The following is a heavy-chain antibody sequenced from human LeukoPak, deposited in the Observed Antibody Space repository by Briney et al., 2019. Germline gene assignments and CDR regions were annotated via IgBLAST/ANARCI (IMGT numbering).Heavy chain of an antibody. D-gene: IGHD6-19*01. CDR3: ARGPRLDSSGWYYGAFDI. J-gene: IGHJ3*02. CDR1: GYTFTCYY. CDR2: INPSGGST. V-gene: IGHV1-46*01. Sequence: GASVTVSCTASGYTFTCYYMHWVRQAPGQGLEWMGIINPSGGSTSYAQKFQGRVTMTRDTSTSTVYMELSRLRSDDTAVYYCARGPRLDSSGWYYGAFDIWGQGTMVTVSS.